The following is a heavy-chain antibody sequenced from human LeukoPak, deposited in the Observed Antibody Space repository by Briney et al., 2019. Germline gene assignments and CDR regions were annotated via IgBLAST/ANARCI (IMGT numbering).Heavy chain of an antibody. CDR2: INPSGGST. J-gene: IGHJ6*03. Sequence: ASVKVSCKASGYTFTSYYMHWVRQAPGQGLEWMGIINPSGGSTSYAQKFQGRVTMTRDTSTGTVYMELSSLRSEDTAVYCCASALVGATRSFYMDVWGKGTTVTVSS. V-gene: IGHV1-46*01. CDR3: ASALVGATRSFYMDV. D-gene: IGHD1-26*01. CDR1: GYTFTSYY.